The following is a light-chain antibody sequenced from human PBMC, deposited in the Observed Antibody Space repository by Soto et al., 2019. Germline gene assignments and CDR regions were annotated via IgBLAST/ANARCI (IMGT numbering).Light chain of an antibody. Sequence: IVVKQSLATLSVTPEERATLSCRAGQSVSDDLAWYQQKPGQAPRLLIYGASTRATGIPARFSGSGSGTEFTLTIRRLEPEDFAGYFCQHYVYPQWTFGPGTKLDNK. CDR3: QHYVYPQWT. CDR2: GAS. J-gene: IGKJ1*01. CDR1: QSVSDD. V-gene: IGKV3D-15*01.